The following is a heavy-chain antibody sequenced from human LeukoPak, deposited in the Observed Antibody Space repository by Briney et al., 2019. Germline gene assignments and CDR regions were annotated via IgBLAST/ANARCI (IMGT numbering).Heavy chain of an antibody. Sequence: SETLSLTCTVSGGSISSYYWSWIRQPPGKGLEWIGYIYYGGSTNYNPSLKSRVTISVDTAKNQFSLKLSSVTAADTAVYYCARGIIGDWGYYFDYWGQGTLVTVSS. J-gene: IGHJ4*02. V-gene: IGHV4-59*01. CDR3: ARGIIGDWGYYFDY. CDR2: IYYGGST. CDR1: GGSISSYY. D-gene: IGHD2-21*02.